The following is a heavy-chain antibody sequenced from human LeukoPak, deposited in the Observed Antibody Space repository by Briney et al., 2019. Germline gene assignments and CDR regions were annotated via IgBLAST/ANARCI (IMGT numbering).Heavy chain of an antibody. Sequence: TGRSLRLSCAASGFTFSSYAMHWVRQAPGKGLEWVAVISYDGSNKYYADSVKGRFTISRDNSKNTLYLQMNSLRAEDTAVYYCARDSDYRAFDIWGQGTMVTVSS. CDR1: GFTFSSYA. D-gene: IGHD4-11*01. J-gene: IGHJ3*02. V-gene: IGHV3-30*04. CDR3: ARDSDYRAFDI. CDR2: ISYDGSNK.